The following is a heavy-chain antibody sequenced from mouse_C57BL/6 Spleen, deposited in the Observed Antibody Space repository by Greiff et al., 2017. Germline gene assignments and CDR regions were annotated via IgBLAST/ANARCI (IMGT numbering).Heavy chain of an antibody. CDR2: FYPGSGSI. J-gene: IGHJ4*01. V-gene: IGHV1-62-2*01. CDR3: ARHEEDDYDRVYYAMDY. Sequence: VQLQQSGAELVKPGASVKLSCKASGYTFTEYTIHWVKQRSGQGLEWIGWFYPGSGSIKYNEKFKDKATLTADKSSSTVYMELSRLTSEDSAVXFCARHEEDDYDRVYYAMDYWGQGTSVTVSS. CDR1: GYTFTEYT. D-gene: IGHD2-4*01.